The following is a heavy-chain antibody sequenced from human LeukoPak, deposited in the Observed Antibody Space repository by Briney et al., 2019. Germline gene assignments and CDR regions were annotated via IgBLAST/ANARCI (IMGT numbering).Heavy chain of an antibody. V-gene: IGHV3-30*03. Sequence: PGGSLRPSCAASGFSFSNYVMQWVRQVPGKGLEWVALIAHDGSNKYYADSVKGRFTISRDNSRSILYLQMNSLRPEDTAVYSCARSFFQWNYGSCLDSWGQGTLVTVSS. J-gene: IGHJ4*02. CDR1: GFSFSNYV. D-gene: IGHD1-7*01. CDR3: ARSFFQWNYGSCLDS. CDR2: IAHDGSNK.